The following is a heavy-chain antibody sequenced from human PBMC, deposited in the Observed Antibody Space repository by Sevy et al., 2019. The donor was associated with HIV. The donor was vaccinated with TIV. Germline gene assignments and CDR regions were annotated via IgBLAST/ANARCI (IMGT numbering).Heavy chain of an antibody. V-gene: IGHV3-30*18. D-gene: IGHD1-26*01. CDR2: ISHDGINE. Sequence: GGSLRLSCIGSGFSFSYYGIHWVRQSPGKGLDWVALISHDGINEYHADSVKGRFTISRYNSKNTVYLEMNSLRNEDTAIYFCANAYSGSYSHSYLYALDVWGQGTTVTVSS. CDR1: GFSFSYYG. CDR3: ANAYSGSYSHSYLYALDV. J-gene: IGHJ6*02.